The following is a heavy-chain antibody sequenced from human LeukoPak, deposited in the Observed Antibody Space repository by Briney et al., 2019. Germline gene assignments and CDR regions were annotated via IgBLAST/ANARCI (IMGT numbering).Heavy chain of an antibody. CDR2: INPNSGGT. CDR3: ASSARSRKGDYMDV. D-gene: IGHD2-15*01. Sequence: ASVKVSCKASGYTFTGYYMHWVRHAPGQGLEWMGLINPNSGGTNYAQKFQGRVTMTRDTSISTAYMELSRLRSDDTAVYYCASSARSRKGDYMDVWGKGTTVTVSS. J-gene: IGHJ6*03. V-gene: IGHV1-2*02. CDR1: GYTFTGYY.